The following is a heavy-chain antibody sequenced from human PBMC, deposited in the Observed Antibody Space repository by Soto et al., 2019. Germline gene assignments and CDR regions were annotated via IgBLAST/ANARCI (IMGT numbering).Heavy chain of an antibody. CDR2: IYYSGST. D-gene: IGHD3-16*02. Sequence: SETLSLTCTVSGGSISSGDYYWSWIRQPPGKGLEWIGYIYYSGSTNYNPSLKSRVAISVDKSKNQFSLRLGSVFAADAAVYFYARMRGLGEISPFFDHWGQGTLVTVSS. CDR3: ARMRGLGEISPFFDH. CDR1: GGSISSGDYY. J-gene: IGHJ4*02. V-gene: IGHV4-30-4*02.